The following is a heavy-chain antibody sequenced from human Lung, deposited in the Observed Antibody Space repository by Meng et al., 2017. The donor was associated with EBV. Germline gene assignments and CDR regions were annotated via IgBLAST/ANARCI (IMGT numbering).Heavy chain of an antibody. Sequence: QVQLVEVGGGVVQPGGSLGLSCVASGFAFSKFGIHWVRQAPGKGLEWVAVITYDGTKKYYADSVEGRFTISRDNSKNTLFLQMNSLKVEDTAVYYCTPFDYWGQGTLVTVSS. J-gene: IGHJ4*02. CDR1: GFAFSKFG. CDR2: ITYDGTKK. V-gene: IGHV3-30*03. CDR3: TPFDY.